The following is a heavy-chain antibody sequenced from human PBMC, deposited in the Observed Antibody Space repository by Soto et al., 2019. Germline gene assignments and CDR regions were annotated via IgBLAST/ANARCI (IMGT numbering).Heavy chain of an antibody. J-gene: IGHJ4*02. CDR2: IYPADSDT. CDR3: ERTIHDYGGIFDY. V-gene: IGHV5-51*01. Sequence: PGESLKISCQGSGYRFSTYWIHWVRQLPGKGLESVGIIYPADSDTRYSPSFQGQVTISADKTISTTYLQWSSLKASDTAMYYCERTIHDYGGIFDYWGQGTLVTVSS. CDR1: GYRFSTYW. D-gene: IGHD4-17*01.